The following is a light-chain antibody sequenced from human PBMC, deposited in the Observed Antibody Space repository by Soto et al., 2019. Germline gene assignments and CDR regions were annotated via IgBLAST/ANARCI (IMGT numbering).Light chain of an antibody. CDR1: QGLVYSDGNTY. J-gene: IGKJ1*01. Sequence: DVVMTQSPLSLPVTLGQPASISCKSTQGLVYSDGNTYLNWFHQRPGQSPRRLIYMISNRDSGVXDIXSSSGSATDFTLTISRVEAEDVGFYYCMQGTHWPWTFGQGTKVEMK. CDR3: MQGTHWPWT. CDR2: MIS. V-gene: IGKV2-30*01.